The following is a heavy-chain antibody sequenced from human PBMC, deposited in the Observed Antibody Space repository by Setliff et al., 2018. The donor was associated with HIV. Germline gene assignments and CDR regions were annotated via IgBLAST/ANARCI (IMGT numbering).Heavy chain of an antibody. V-gene: IGHV4-34*10. J-gene: IGHJ4*02. Sequence: SETLSLTCAVYGGSFSSYYWIWIRQPPGKGLEWIGEINQSGSTFYNPSLKSRVTMSVDTSKNQFSLKLNSVTAADTAVYYCAREQFGGSYKSKVDYWGQGTLVTVSS. CDR3: AREQFGGSYKSKVDY. CDR2: INQSGST. D-gene: IGHD1-26*01. CDR1: GGSFSSYY.